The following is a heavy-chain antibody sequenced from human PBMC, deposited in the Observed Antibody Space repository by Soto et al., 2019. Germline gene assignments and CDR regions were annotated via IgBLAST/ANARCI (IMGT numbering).Heavy chain of an antibody. D-gene: IGHD3-22*01. J-gene: IGHJ6*02. V-gene: IGHV3-21*01. CDR3: ARDGYYDSSGYYCCYYYGMDV. CDR1: GFTFSSYS. Sequence: GSLRLSCAASGFTFSSYSMNWVRQAPGKGLEWVSSISSSSSYIYYADSVKGRFTISRDNAKNSLYLQMNSLRAEDTAVYYCARDGYYDSSGYYCCYYYGMDVWGQGTTVTVSS. CDR2: ISSSSSYI.